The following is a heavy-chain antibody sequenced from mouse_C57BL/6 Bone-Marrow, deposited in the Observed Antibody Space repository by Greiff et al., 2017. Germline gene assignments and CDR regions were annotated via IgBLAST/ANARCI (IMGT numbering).Heavy chain of an antibody. Sequence: DVQLQESGPGLVKPSQTVFLTCTVTGISITTGNYRWSWLRPFPGNKLEWLGYTYYSGTITYNPSLTSRTAITRDTPKNQFFLDMNSVTAEDTATYYCARGRLLGDYWGQGTSVTVSS. CDR1: GISITTGNYR. CDR3: ARGRLLGDY. V-gene: IGHV3-5*01. D-gene: IGHD3-2*02. J-gene: IGHJ4*01. CDR2: TYYSGTI.